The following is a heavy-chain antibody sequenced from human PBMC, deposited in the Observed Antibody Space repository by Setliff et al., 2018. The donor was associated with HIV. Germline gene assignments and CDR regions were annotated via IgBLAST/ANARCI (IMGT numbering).Heavy chain of an antibody. CDR1: GYTFNDYF. CDR3: ATFYTSGSLTSFDY. D-gene: IGHD3-10*01. CDR2: INPNSGAT. V-gene: IGHV1-2*02. J-gene: IGHJ4*02. Sequence: GASVKVSCKSSGYTFNDYFIHWVRQVPGQGLEWMGWINPNSGATNYAQTFQGRVNMTRDTSVSKAYMELSRLRSDDTAVYYCATFYTSGSLTSFDYWGQGTVVTVSS.